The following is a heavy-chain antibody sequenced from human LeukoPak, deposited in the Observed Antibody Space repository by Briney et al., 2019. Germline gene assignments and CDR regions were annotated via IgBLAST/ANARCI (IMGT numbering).Heavy chain of an antibody. J-gene: IGHJ4*02. CDR2: ISGSGGRT. D-gene: IGHD3-22*01. V-gene: IGHV3-23*01. Sequence: PGASLRLSCAASGFTFSSYAMSWVRQAPGKGLEWVSAISGSGGRTYYADCVKGRFTISRDNCKKKVYLQMNSLRAEDTAVYYCAKDWGASSGYYYLKLDYFDYWGQGTLVTVSS. CDR1: GFTFSSYA. CDR3: AKDWGASSGYYYLKLDYFDY.